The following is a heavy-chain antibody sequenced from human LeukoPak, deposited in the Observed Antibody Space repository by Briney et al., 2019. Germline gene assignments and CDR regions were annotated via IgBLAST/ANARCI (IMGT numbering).Heavy chain of an antibody. CDR1: GYTFTSYD. V-gene: IGHV1-8*01. J-gene: IGHJ4*02. CDR3: ARVSDNVLLWSGELSETGHFDY. D-gene: IGHD3-10*01. CDR2: MNPNSGNT. Sequence: GASVKVSCKASGYTFTSYDINWVRQATGQGLEWMGWMNPNSGNTGYAQKFQGRVTMTRNTSISTAYMELSSLRSEDTAVYYCARVSDNVLLWSGELSETGHFDYWGQGTLVTVSS.